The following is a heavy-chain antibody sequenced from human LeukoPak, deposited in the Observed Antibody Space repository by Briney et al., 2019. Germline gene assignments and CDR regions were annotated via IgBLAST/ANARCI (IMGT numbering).Heavy chain of an antibody. CDR3: AKKAVALDY. V-gene: IGHV3-53*01. J-gene: IGHJ4*02. D-gene: IGHD6-19*01. Sequence: GGSLRLSCAASGFSVSNNYMAWVRQAPGKGLEWVSVLYTSGNTDYADSVKGRFTISRDNSRNTLYLQMNSLRAEDTALYYCAKKAVALDYWGQGTLVTVSS. CDR2: LYTSGNT. CDR1: GFSVSNNY.